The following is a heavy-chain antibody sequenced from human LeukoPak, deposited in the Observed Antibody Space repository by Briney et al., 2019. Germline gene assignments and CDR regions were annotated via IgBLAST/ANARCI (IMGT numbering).Heavy chain of an antibody. CDR2: ISSSSSYI. V-gene: IGHV3-21*06. CDR1: GFTLSNHW. J-gene: IGHJ4*02. CDR3: ARDHGSDFDY. Sequence: GGSLRLSCAASGFTLSNHWMIWVRQAPGKGLEWVSSISSSSSYIYYADSVKGRFTISRDNAKNSLFLQMDSLRAEDTAVYYCARDHGSDFDYWGQGILVTVSS.